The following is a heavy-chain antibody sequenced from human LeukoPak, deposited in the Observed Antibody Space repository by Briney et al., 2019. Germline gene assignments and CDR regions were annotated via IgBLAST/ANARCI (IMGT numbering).Heavy chain of an antibody. CDR3: ARRPAGYYDSSGYWTSGGTWYFDL. CDR1: GGSFGGYY. V-gene: IGHV4-34*01. Sequence: SETLSLTCAVYGGSFGGYYWSWIRQPPGKGLEWIGSIYYSGSTYYNPSLKSRVTISVDTSKNQFSLKLSSVTAADTAVYYCARRPAGYYDSSGYWTSGGTWYFDLWGRGTLVTVSS. J-gene: IGHJ2*01. CDR2: IYYSGST. D-gene: IGHD3-22*01.